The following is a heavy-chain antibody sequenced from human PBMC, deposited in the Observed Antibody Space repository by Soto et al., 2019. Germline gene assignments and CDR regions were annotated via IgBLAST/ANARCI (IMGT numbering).Heavy chain of an antibody. CDR3: AKTWSVAGKNYYYGMDV. V-gene: IGHV3-30*18. Sequence: GGSLRLSCAASGITFSSYGMHWVRQAPGKGLEWVAVISYDGSNKYYADSVKGRFTISRDNSKNTLYLQMNSLRAEDTAVYYCAKTWSVAGKNYYYGMDVWGQGTTVTVS. D-gene: IGHD6-19*01. J-gene: IGHJ6*02. CDR2: ISYDGSNK. CDR1: GITFSSYG.